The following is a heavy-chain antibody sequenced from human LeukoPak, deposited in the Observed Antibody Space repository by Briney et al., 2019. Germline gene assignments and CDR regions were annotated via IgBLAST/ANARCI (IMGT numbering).Heavy chain of an antibody. V-gene: IGHV3-15*01. J-gene: IGHJ4*02. Sequence: GGSLRLSCAASGFTLRYAWVHWVRQAPGKGLEWVGRAKSNSDGGTTDYAAPVKGRFTISSDDSKDTLYLKMNSLTTEATAVYYCATLLRWETPGSLEYWGQGILVTVSS. CDR2: AKSNSDGGTT. D-gene: IGHD1-26*01. CDR3: ATLLRWETPGSLEY. CDR1: GFTLRYAW.